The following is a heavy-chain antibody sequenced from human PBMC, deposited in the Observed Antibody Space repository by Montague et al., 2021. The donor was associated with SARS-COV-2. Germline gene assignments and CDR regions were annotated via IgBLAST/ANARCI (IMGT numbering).Heavy chain of an antibody. CDR2: VYYTGST. D-gene: IGHD1-1*01. V-gene: IGHV4-59*01. Sequence: SETLSLTCEVSGGSIRSYYWSWIRQSPGKGLEWIGHVYYTGSTKYNPSLKTRVTLSLDTPKNHFSLRLNSVTAADTAVYYCARAQNICFISNCVNYFDLWGLGALVSVSS. CDR3: ARAQNICFISNCVNYFDL. CDR1: GGSIRSYY. J-gene: IGHJ4*02.